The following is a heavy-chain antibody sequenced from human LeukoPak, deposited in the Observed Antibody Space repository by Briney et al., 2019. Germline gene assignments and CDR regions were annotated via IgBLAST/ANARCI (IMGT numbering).Heavy chain of an antibody. Sequence: SETLSLTCTVSGDSISSYYWSWIRQPPGKGLEWIGYIYYSGSTKYNPSLKSRVTISLDTSKNQFSLKLSSVTAADTAVYYCARDTWGNCFDPWGQGTLVTVSS. CDR2: IYYSGST. J-gene: IGHJ5*02. D-gene: IGHD3-16*01. CDR3: ARDTWGNCFDP. V-gene: IGHV4-59*01. CDR1: GDSISSYY.